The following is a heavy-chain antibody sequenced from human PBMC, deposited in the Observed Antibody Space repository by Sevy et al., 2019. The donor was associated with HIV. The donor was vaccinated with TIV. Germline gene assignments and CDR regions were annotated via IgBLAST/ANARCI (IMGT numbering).Heavy chain of an antibody. CDR1: GYTFTGYY. CDR2: INPNSGGT. Sequence: ASVKVSCKASGYTFTGYYMHWVRQAPGQGLEWMGWINPNSGGTNYAQKFQGRVTMTRDTSISTAYMELSRLRSDDTAIYYCAREATDYSSSSGSESYYGMDVWGQRTTVTVSS. D-gene: IGHD6-6*01. J-gene: IGHJ6*02. V-gene: IGHV1-2*02. CDR3: AREATDYSSSSGSESYYGMDV.